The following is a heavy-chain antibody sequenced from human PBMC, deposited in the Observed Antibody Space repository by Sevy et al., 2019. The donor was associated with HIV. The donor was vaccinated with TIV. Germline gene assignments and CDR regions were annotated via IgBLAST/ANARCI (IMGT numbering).Heavy chain of an antibody. CDR2: ISGSGGRT. V-gene: IGHV3-23*01. CDR1: GFTFISYA. Sequence: RGSLRLSCAASGFTFISYAMSWVRQAPGKGLEWVSAISGSGGRTYYADSVKGRFTISRDNSKNTLYLQMNSLRAEDTAVYHCAKDQGYCSSTSCYSDYWGQGTLVTVSS. J-gene: IGHJ4*02. CDR3: AKDQGYCSSTSCYSDY. D-gene: IGHD2-2*01.